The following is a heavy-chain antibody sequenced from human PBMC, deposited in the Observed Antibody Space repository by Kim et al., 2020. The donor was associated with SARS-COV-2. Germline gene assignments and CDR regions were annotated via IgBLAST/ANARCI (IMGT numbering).Heavy chain of an antibody. J-gene: IGHJ6*02. CDR2: ISYDKRKE. V-gene: IGHV3-30*04. Sequence: GGSLRLSCAASGFVFTNYALHWVRQAPGKGLEWVAVISYDKRKEYYADSVKGRFTISRDNSKDTLYLQTFDLRPEDTAVYYCARDDRLEWVRAADVGGHHPYYGMDVWGQGTTVTVSS. D-gene: IGHD3-3*01. CDR1: GFVFTNYA. CDR3: ARDDRLEWVRAADVGGHHPYYGMDV.